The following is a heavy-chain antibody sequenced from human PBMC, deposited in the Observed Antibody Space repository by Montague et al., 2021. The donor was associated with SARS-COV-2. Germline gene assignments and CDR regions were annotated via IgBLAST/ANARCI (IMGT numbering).Heavy chain of an antibody. CDR1: GGSLNSYF. CDR2: ISDSGST. V-gene: IGHV4-59*08. D-gene: IGHD3-22*01. J-gene: IGHJ4*02. CDR3: ARVDSSGPGEY. Sequence: SETLSLTCTVSGGSLNSYFWSWIRQPPGKGLEWVGYISDSGSTNYNPSLQSRVTISVDTARNQFSLKLLSVTAADTAFYYCARVDSSGPGEYWGQGILVSVSS.